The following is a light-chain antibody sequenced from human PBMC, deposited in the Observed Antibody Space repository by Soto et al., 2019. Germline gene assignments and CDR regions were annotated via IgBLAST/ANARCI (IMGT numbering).Light chain of an antibody. J-gene: IGKJ5*01. Sequence: EIVLTQSPATLYLSPGERATLSCRASQSVSTYLAWYQQKPGQAPRLLIYDASNRATGIPARFSGSGSGTDFTLTISSLEPEDFAVYYCQQRSNWATFGQGTRLEIK. V-gene: IGKV3-11*01. CDR2: DAS. CDR3: QQRSNWAT. CDR1: QSVSTY.